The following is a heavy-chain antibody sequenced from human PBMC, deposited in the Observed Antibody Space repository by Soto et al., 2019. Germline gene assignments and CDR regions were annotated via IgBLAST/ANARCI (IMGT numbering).Heavy chain of an antibody. Sequence: GGSLSLSCAATGFMFGTYWMSWVRQAPGKGLEWVANIKHDGNEKYYADSVKGRFTVSRDNVKNFLHLQMSSLRGDDTGVYFCVRHTLSWRHYYFRGLDVWGQGTMVTVSS. CDR2: IKHDGNEK. V-gene: IGHV3-7*01. CDR1: GFMFGTYW. CDR3: VRHTLSWRHYYFRGLDV. J-gene: IGHJ6*02. D-gene: IGHD3-22*01.